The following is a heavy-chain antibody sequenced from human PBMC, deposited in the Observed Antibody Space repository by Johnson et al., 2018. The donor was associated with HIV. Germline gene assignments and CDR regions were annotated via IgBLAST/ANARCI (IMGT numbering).Heavy chain of an antibody. J-gene: IGHJ3*02. CDR1: GFTFSDHY. V-gene: IGHV3-66*02. D-gene: IGHD1-26*01. Sequence: EQLVESGGGVVQPGRSLRLSCAVSGFTFSDHYMSWIRQTPGKGLQWVSVIYSGGSTWYADSVKGRFPISRDNSKNTMYLQLNSLRPEDTAVYYCVKDRGGRFSGSYLSLRVGAFDIWGQGTLVTVSS. CDR3: VKDRGGRFSGSYLSLRVGAFDI. CDR2: IYSGGST.